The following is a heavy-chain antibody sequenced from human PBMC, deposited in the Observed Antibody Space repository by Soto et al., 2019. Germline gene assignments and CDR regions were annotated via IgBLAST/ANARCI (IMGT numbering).Heavy chain of an antibody. J-gene: IGHJ5*02. CDR1: GGSISSGGYS. Sequence: QLQLQESGSGLVKPSQTLSLTCAVSGGSISSGGYSWSWIRQPPGKALEWIGYIYHSGSTYYNPSLKSRVTISVARAKNQFSLKLRSVTSADTAVYYCARVSNPHPNWFDPWGQGTLVTVAS. D-gene: IGHD4-4*01. CDR3: ARVSNPHPNWFDP. CDR2: IYHSGST. V-gene: IGHV4-30-2*01.